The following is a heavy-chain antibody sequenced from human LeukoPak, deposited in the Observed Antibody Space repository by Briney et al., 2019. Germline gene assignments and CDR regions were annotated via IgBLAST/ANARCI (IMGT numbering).Heavy chain of an antibody. CDR3: VTDPDTIVP. V-gene: IGHV3-48*01. CDR2: ISSSADTI. D-gene: IGHD5-18*01. CDR1: GSTFSLYS. J-gene: IGHJ4*02. Sequence: PGGSLRLSCAISGSTFSLYSLNWVRQAPGKGPEWISYISSSADTIYYADSVKGRFTISRDNAKNSLYLQMDSLRAEDTAVYYCVTDPDTIVPWGQGTLVTVSS.